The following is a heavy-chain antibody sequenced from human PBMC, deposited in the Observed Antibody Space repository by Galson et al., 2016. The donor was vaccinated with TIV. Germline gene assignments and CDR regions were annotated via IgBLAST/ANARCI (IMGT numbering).Heavy chain of an antibody. CDR2: IDHSGIT. J-gene: IGHJ6*02. V-gene: IGHV4-38-2*02. CDR1: GFSISSGYY. D-gene: IGHD2-2*01. CDR3: ARDCTSTTCRLYYYGMDV. Sequence: SETLSPTCTVSGFSISSGYYWGWVRQSPRKGLEWIGNIDHSGITYYNPSFKSRITISVDTSKNQISLTLNSVTAADTAVYYCARDCTSTTCRLYYYGMDVWGPGTTVIVSS.